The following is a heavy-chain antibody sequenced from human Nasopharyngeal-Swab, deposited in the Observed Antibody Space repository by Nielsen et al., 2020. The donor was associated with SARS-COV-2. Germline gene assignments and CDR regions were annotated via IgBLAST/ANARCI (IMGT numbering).Heavy chain of an antibody. CDR2: INSDGSNT. Sequence: GESLKISCAASGFTFSSYWMHWVRQAPGKGLGWVSRINSDGSNTNYADSVKGRFTISRDNGKSTLYLQINSLRAEDPAVYYCAIDGLRQLVRTSYLDYLGQGTLVTVSS. CDR3: AIDGLRQLVRTSYLDY. D-gene: IGHD6-13*01. V-gene: IGHV3-74*01. CDR1: GFTFSSYW. J-gene: IGHJ4*02.